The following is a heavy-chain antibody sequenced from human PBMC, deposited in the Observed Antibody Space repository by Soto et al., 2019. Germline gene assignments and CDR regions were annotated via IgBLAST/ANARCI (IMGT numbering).Heavy chain of an antibody. CDR2: MNPNNGNA. J-gene: IGHJ4*02. V-gene: IGHV1-8*01. Sequence: ASVKVYCKASGFTFITYYFSWVRQAAGQGLEWMGWMNPNNGNAGFAQKFRGRINMTRNTSISTAYLELSSLRSDDSAVYFCARRKERSGPYYLDLWGQGTQVTVSS. CDR3: ARRKERSGPYYLDL. D-gene: IGHD6-25*01. CDR1: GFTFITYY.